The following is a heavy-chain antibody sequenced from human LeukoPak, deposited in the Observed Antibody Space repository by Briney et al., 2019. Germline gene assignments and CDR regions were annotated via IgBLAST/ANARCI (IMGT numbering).Heavy chain of an antibody. CDR3: ARDSATYYDFWSGYNYYYYYMDV. CDR2: IYTSGST. CDR1: GGSISSYY. V-gene: IGHV4-4*07. Sequence: SETLYLTCTVSGGSISSYYWSWIRQPAGKGLEWIGRIYTSGSTNYNPSLKSRVTMSVDTSKNQFSLKLSSVTAADTAVYYCARDSATYYDFWSGYNYYYYYMDVWGKGTTVTVSS. J-gene: IGHJ6*03. D-gene: IGHD3-3*01.